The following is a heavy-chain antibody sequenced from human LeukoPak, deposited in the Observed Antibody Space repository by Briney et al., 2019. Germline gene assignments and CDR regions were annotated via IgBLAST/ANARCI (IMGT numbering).Heavy chain of an antibody. CDR1: GGSISSYY. D-gene: IGHD2-2*02. CDR2: IYYSGST. Sequence: SETLSLTCTVSGGSISSYYWSWIRQPPGKGLEWIGYIYYSGSTNYNPSLKSRVTISVDTSKNQFSLKLSSVTAADTAVYYCAKDPWVVPAAISHPPQDDYWGQGTLVTVSS. V-gene: IGHV4-59*01. CDR3: AKDPWVVPAAISHPPQDDY. J-gene: IGHJ4*02.